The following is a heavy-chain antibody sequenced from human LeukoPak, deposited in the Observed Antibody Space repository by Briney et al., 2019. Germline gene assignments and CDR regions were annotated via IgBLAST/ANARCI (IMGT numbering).Heavy chain of an antibody. CDR2: IKSKTDGETT. D-gene: IGHD3-10*01. Sequence: AGGSLRLSCVDSGFTFTNAWMSWVRQAPGKGLEWIGRIKSKTDGETTNYAEPVRGRFTISRDDSKSAVYLQMNSLKIQDTAVYYCTTDLGTYYHGSQRLIPIDYWGQGTLVTVSS. J-gene: IGHJ4*02. CDR1: GFTFTNAW. CDR3: TTDLGTYYHGSQRLIPIDY. V-gene: IGHV3-15*01.